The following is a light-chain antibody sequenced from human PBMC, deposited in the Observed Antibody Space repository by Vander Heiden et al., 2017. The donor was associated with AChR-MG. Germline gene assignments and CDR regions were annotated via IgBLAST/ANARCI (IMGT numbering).Light chain of an antibody. CDR1: QSVRSNY. V-gene: IGKV3D-20*01. Sequence: EIVLTQSPGNLSLSPGERATLSCGASQSVRSNYLAWYQQKPGRAPRLLIYDASSRATGILDRFSGSGSGTDFALTISRLEPEDFAVYYCQQEGSSPRTFGQGTKVEIK. CDR3: QQEGSSPRT. CDR2: DAS. J-gene: IGKJ1*01.